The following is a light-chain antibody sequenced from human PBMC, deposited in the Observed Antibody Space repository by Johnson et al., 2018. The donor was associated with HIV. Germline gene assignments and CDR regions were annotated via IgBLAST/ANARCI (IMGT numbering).Light chain of an antibody. CDR1: TFNIGNNY. J-gene: IGLJ1*01. CDR2: DNN. Sequence: SVLTQPPSVSAAPGQKVTISCSGSTFNIGNNYVSWYHHLPGAAPKLLIYDNNKRPSGIPDRFSGSKSGTSATLGITGLQTGDEADYYCGTWDSSLSAGVFGTGTKVTVL. V-gene: IGLV1-51*01. CDR3: GTWDSSLSAGV.